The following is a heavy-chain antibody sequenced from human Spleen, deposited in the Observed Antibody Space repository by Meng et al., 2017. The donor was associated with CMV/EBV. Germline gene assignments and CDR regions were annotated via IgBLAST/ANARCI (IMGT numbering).Heavy chain of an antibody. Sequence: SETPSLTCTVSGGSISSSRYYWGWIRQPPGKGLEWIGNIYYSGSTYYNPSLNSRVTISVDTSKNQFSLKLSSVTAADTAVYYCARICGGDCLIDCWGQGTLVTVSS. D-gene: IGHD2-21*01. J-gene: IGHJ4*02. CDR3: ARICGGDCLIDC. V-gene: IGHV4-39*07. CDR1: GGSISSSRYY. CDR2: IYYSGST.